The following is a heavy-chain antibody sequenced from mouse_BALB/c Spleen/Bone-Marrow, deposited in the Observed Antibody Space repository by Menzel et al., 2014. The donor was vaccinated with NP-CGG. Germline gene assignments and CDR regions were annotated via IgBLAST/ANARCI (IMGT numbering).Heavy chain of an antibody. CDR1: GYTFTSYW. CDR3: TRYGNSHYYSMDY. CDR2: INPSNGRT. J-gene: IGHJ4*01. D-gene: IGHD1-1*01. Sequence: QVQLQQSGAELVKPGASVKLSCKASGYTFTSYWMHWVKQRPGQGLEWIGEINPSNGRTNYNEKFKSKATLTVDKSSSTAYMQLSSPTSEDSAVYYCTRYGNSHYYSMDYWGQGTSVTVSS. V-gene: IGHV1S81*02.